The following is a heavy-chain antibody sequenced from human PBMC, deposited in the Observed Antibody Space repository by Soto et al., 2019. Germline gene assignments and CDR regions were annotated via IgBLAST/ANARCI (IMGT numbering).Heavy chain of an antibody. CDR2: IYYSGST. J-gene: IGHJ6*02. CDR1: GGSISSGGYY. CDR3: AGITNFYGSGSYYSYGMDV. V-gene: IGHV4-31*03. D-gene: IGHD3-10*01. Sequence: QVQLQESGPGLVKPSQTLSLTCTVSGGSISSGGYYWSWIRQHPGKGLEWIGYIYYSGSTYYNPSLKVRVTISVDTSKNQFSLKLSSVTAADTAVYYCAGITNFYGSGSYYSYGMDVWGQGTTVTVSS.